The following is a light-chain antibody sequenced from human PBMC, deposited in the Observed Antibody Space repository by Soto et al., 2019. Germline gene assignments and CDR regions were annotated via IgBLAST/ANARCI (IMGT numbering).Light chain of an antibody. Sequence: QSALTQPASVSGSPGQSITISCTGTSSDVGGYDYVSWYQQHPGKAPKLMIYDVTNRPSGVSNRFSGSKSGNTASLTISGLQAEDEASYYCSSYTSSTSYVFVTGTKVTVL. CDR2: DVT. CDR3: SSYTSSTSYV. J-gene: IGLJ1*01. V-gene: IGLV2-14*01. CDR1: SSDVGGYDY.